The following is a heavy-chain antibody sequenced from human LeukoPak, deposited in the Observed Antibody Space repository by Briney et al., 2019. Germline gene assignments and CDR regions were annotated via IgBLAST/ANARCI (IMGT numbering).Heavy chain of an antibody. D-gene: IGHD6-13*01. J-gene: IGHJ1*01. Sequence: GGSLGLSCAASGFIFRNYAMSWFRQAPGKGLEWVSAITGSGDTTYSADSVKCPFTISRDNSKNTLYLQTNSLRAEDTAVYSCARERPAIAAFQHWGQGTLVPVSS. CDR2: ITGSGDTT. CDR3: ARERPAIAAFQH. V-gene: IGHV3-23*01. CDR1: GFIFRNYA.